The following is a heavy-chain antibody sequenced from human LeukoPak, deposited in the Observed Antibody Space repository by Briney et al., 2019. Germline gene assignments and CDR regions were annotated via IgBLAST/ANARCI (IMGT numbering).Heavy chain of an antibody. J-gene: IGHJ4*02. D-gene: IGHD6-19*01. V-gene: IGHV3-7*03. CDR1: GFTFSSHW. CDR2: IKEDGSMK. CDR3: ARDSTWLLDY. Sequence: GGSLRLSCTASGFTFSSHWMTWVRQPPGKGLEWVANIKEDGSMKYYVDSVKGRFTISRDNTKNALYLQMNSLRADDTAVYFCARDSTWLLDYWGQGTLITVSS.